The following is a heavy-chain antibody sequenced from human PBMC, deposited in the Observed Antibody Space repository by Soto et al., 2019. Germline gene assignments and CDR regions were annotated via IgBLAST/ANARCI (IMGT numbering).Heavy chain of an antibody. J-gene: IGHJ5*02. D-gene: IGHD2-21*01. Sequence: SETLSLTCAVSGGYITGADSCWVWIRKPRGKGLEWIGYIAYSGDTYYNPSLRSRVTISADRSEDKFALTLKSVTAACAAVYFCAGDFVRSAIAPWGQGTPVTVSS. CDR3: AGDFVRSAIAP. V-gene: IGHV4-31*11. CDR1: GGYITGADSC. CDR2: IAYSGDT.